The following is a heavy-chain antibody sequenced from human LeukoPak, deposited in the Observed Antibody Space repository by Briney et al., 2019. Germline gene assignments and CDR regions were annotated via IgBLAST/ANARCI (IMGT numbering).Heavy chain of an antibody. V-gene: IGHV1-69*13. J-gene: IGHJ6*03. CDR3: ARDKEGIGYHSDPYYYYMDV. D-gene: IGHD5-12*01. CDR1: GGTISSYG. CDR2: IIPIFGTA. Sequence: ASVKVSCKASGGTISSYGISWVRQAPGQGLEWVGGIIPIFGTANYAQKFQGRVTITADESTSTAYMELSSLRSEDTAVYYCARDKEGIGYHSDPYYYYMDVWGKGTTVAVSS.